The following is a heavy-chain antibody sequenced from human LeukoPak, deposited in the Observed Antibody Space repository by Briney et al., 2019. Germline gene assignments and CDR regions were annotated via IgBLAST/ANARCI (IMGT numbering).Heavy chain of an antibody. D-gene: IGHD6-6*01. Sequence: LGESLKISCKGSGYSFTSYWIGWVRQMPGKGLEWMGIIYPGDSDTRYSPSFQGQVTISVDKSISTAYLQWSSLKASDAAIYYCARRGSSSSDYYYGMDVWGQGTTVTVSS. CDR1: GYSFTSYW. CDR3: ARRGSSSSDYYYGMDV. V-gene: IGHV5-51*01. J-gene: IGHJ6*02. CDR2: IYPGDSDT.